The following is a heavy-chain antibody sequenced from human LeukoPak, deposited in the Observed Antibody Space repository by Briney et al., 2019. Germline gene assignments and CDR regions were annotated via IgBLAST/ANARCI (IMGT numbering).Heavy chain of an antibody. CDR1: GGSFSGYY. CDR3: ARVGGYSYGYFHYYMDV. CDR2: INHSGST. D-gene: IGHD5-18*01. V-gene: IGHV4-34*01. J-gene: IGHJ6*03. Sequence: SETLSLTCAVYGGSFSGYYWSWIRQPPGKGLGWIGEINHSGSTNYNPSLKSRVTISVDTSKNQFSLKLSSVTAADTAVYYCARVGGYSYGYFHYYMDVWGKGTTVTVSS.